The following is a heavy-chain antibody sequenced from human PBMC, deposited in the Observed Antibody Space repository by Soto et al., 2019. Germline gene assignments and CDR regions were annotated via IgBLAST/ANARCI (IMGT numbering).Heavy chain of an antibody. Sequence: PSETLSLTCTVSGGSIGSGSHYWGWIRQPPGKGLEWIGSMYYSGSTYYNPSLKSRVTISVDTSKNQFSLKLRSVTAADTAVYYCARHLGYSGYDPTYFDYWGQGTLVTVSS. CDR3: ARHLGYSGYDPTYFDY. V-gene: IGHV4-39*01. J-gene: IGHJ4*02. CDR1: GGSIGSGSHY. CDR2: MYYSGST. D-gene: IGHD5-12*01.